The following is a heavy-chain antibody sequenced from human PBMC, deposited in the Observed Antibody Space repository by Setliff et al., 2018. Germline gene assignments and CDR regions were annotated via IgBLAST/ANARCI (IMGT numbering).Heavy chain of an antibody. D-gene: IGHD6-6*01. CDR1: GGTFSDYH. J-gene: IGHJ4*02. CDR2: INHRGST. V-gene: IGHV4-34*01. CDR3: ARGRNIAARLLDS. Sequence: PSETLSLTCAAYGGTFSDYHWTWIRQSPEKGLEWIGEINHRGSTNYNPSLKSRATISIDTSKDQFSLKLISMTAADTAVYYCARGRNIAARLLDSWGQGTQVTVSS.